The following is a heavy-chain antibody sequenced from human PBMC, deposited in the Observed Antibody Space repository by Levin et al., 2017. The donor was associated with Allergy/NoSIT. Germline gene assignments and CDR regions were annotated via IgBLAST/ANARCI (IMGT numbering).Heavy chain of an antibody. V-gene: IGHV3-7*02. J-gene: IGHJ5*02. D-gene: IGHD1-20*01. Sequence: SCTTSGFSFIDTWMTWVRQAPGRGLEWVANINQDGSESYSAESVKGRFTISRDNAKSSVYLQMNTVRGDDTAMYYCATMRVTGVGGRGCFTSWGQGTPVRVFS. CDR3: ATMRVTGVGGRGCFTS. CDR2: INQDGSES. CDR1: GFSFIDTW.